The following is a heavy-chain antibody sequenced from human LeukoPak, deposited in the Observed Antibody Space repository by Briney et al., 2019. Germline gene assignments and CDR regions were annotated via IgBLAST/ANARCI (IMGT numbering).Heavy chain of an antibody. CDR3: ANKLQFLLAFDI. CDR1: GGTFSSYV. V-gene: IGHV1-69*13. Sequence: GASVKVSCKASGGTFSSYVISWVRQDPGQGLEWMGRIIPISGTANNAQKFQGRVTITADESTSTVYMELSSLRSEDTAVYYCANKLQFLLAFDIWGRGTMVTVSS. J-gene: IGHJ3*02. D-gene: IGHD3-3*01. CDR2: IIPISGTA.